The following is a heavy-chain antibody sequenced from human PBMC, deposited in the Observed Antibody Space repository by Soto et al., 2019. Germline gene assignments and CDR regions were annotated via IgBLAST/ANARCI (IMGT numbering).Heavy chain of an antibody. Sequence: EVQLVESGGGFVQPGGSLRLSCAASGFTFSDHYMDCVRQAPWKGLEWVGRIRNKANSYTTEYAASVKGRFTIARDDSKSSRYLQMNSLNTDDTALYYCARGWWRDQRYFDLWGRGTLLTVSS. CDR2: IRNKANSYTT. CDR1: GFTFSDHY. D-gene: IGHD2-15*01. CDR3: ARGWWRDQRYFDL. J-gene: IGHJ2*01. V-gene: IGHV3-72*01.